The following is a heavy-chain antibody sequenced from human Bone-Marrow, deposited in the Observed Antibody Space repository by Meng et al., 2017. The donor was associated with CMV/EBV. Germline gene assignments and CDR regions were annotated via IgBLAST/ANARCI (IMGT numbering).Heavy chain of an antibody. CDR1: GYTFTSYD. Sequence: ASVKVSCKASGYTFTSYDINWVRQATGQGLEWMGWMNPNSGNTGYAQKFQGRVTMTRNTSISTAYMELSSLRSDDTAVYYCARAGDIAVAGSFDYWGQGTLVTVSS. D-gene: IGHD6-19*01. CDR2: MNPNSGNT. J-gene: IGHJ4*02. CDR3: ARAGDIAVAGSFDY. V-gene: IGHV1-8*01.